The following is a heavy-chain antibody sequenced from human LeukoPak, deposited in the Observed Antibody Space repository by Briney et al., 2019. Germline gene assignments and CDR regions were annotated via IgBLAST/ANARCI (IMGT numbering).Heavy chain of an antibody. J-gene: IGHJ4*02. CDR3: ARDLRLLGPAREQQPDY. Sequence: GGSLRLSCAASGVTFSSYSMNWVRQAPGKGLEWVSSISSSSSYIYYADSVKGRFTISRDNAKNSLYLQMNSLRAEDTAVYYCARDLRLLGPAREQQPDYWGQGTLVTVSS. V-gene: IGHV3-21*01. CDR1: GVTFSSYS. CDR2: ISSSSSYI. D-gene: IGHD6-13*01.